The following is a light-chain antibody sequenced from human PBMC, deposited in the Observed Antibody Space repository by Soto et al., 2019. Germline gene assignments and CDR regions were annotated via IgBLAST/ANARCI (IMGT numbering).Light chain of an antibody. Sequence: EIVMTQSPATLSVSPRERATLSCRASQSVSSNLAWYQQKHGQAPRLLIYGASTRATGIPARFSGSGSGKEFTLSISSLQSEDFAVYYCQQYNNWPPLTLGGGTKVEIK. J-gene: IGKJ4*01. CDR3: QQYNNWPPLT. CDR2: GAS. CDR1: QSVSSN. V-gene: IGKV3-15*01.